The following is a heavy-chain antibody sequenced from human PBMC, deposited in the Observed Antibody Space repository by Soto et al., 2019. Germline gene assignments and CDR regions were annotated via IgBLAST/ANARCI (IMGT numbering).Heavy chain of an antibody. CDR2: ISGSGGST. CDR3: YGGNSYYYGMDV. CDR1: GFTFSSYA. J-gene: IGHJ6*02. V-gene: IGHV3-23*01. Sequence: GSVRLSCAASGFTFSSYAMSWVRQAPGKGLEWVSAISGSGGSTYYADSVKGRFTISRDNSKNTLYLQMNSLRAEDTAVYYCYGGNSYYYGMDVWGQGTTVTVSS. D-gene: IGHD4-17*01.